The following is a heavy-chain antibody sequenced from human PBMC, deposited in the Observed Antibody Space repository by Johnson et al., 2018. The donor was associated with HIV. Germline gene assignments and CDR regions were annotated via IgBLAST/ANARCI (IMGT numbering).Heavy chain of an antibody. V-gene: IGHV3-15*01. CDR1: GFTFSNAW. D-gene: IGHD3-10*01. CDR2: IKSKTDGGTT. J-gene: IGHJ3*02. CDR3: TTGISWFGAITFDI. Sequence: VQLVESGGGLVKPGGSLRLSCAASGFTFSNAWMSWVRQAPGKGLEWVGRIKSKTDGGTTDYAAPVKGRFTIPRDDSKNTLYLQMNSLKNEDTAVYYCTTGISWFGAITFDIWGQGTRVTVSS.